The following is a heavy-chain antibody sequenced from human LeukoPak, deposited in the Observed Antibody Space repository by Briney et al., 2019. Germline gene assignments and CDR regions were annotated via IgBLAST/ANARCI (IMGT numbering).Heavy chain of an antibody. D-gene: IGHD1-1*01. CDR2: IYPGDSET. V-gene: IGHV5-51*01. CDR1: GYIFTSYW. J-gene: IGHJ5*02. CDR3: ARHGAHNWPYWFDP. Sequence: GESLKISCKGSGYIFTSYWIGWVRQKPGKGLEWMGIIYPGDSETRYSPSFQGQVTISADKSINTAYLQWSSLKASDTAMYYCARHGAHNWPYWFDPWGQGTLVTVSS.